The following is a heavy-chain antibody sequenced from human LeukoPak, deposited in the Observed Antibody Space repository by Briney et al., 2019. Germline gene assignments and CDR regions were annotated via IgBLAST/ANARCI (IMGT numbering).Heavy chain of an antibody. Sequence: ASVKVSCTASGYTFTSYAMHWVRQAPGQRLEWMGWINAGNGNTKYSQKFQGRVTITRDTSASTAYMELSSLRSEDTAVYYCARDRLPYCSSTSCYLLSGMDVWGQGTTVTVSS. CDR2: INAGNGNT. D-gene: IGHD2-2*01. CDR3: ARDRLPYCSSTSCYLLSGMDV. J-gene: IGHJ6*02. V-gene: IGHV1-3*01. CDR1: GYTFTSYA.